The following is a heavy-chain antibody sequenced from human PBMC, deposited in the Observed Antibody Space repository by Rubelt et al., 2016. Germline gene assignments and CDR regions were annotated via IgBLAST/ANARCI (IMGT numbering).Heavy chain of an antibody. CDR2: INHSGST. CDR1: GGSFSGYY. J-gene: IGHJ3*02. D-gene: IGHD3-3*01. V-gene: IGHV4-34*01. Sequence: QVQLQQWGAGLLKPSETLSLTCAVYGGSFSGYYWSWIRQPPGKGLEWIGEINHSGSTNYNPSLKSRVTISVDTSKTQFSLKLSSVTAADTAVYYCASSPVLRPDAFDIWGQGTMVTVSS. CDR3: ASSPVLRPDAFDI.